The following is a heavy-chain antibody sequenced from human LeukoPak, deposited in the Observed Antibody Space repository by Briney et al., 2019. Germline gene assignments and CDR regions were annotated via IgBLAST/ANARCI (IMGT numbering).Heavy chain of an antibody. D-gene: IGHD6-19*01. CDR1: GFTFSSYA. CDR3: ARVGRVAGTQKGFDY. J-gene: IGHJ4*02. CDR2: ISYDGSNK. V-gene: IGHV3-30*04. Sequence: GRSLRLSCAASGFTFSSYAMHWVRQAPGKGLEWVAVISYDGSNKYYADSVKGRFTISRDNSKNTLYLQMNSLRAEDTAVYYCARVGRVAGTQKGFDYWGQGTLVTVSS.